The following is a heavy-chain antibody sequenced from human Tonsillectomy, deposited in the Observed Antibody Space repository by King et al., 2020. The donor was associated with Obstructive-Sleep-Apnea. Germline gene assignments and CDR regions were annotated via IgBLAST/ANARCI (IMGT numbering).Heavy chain of an antibody. D-gene: IGHD2-15*01. CDR3: ARLDCSGGSCYWGNFDY. J-gene: IGHJ4*02. CDR2: SNDSGST. CDR1: GGSFSAYY. Sequence: VQLQQWGAGLLKPSETLSLTCDVYGGSFSAYYWGWIRQPPGKGLEWIGESNDSGSTNYNSSLKSRVTISVDTSKNQFSLKLNSVTAADTALYYCARLDCSGGSCYWGNFDYWGQGTLVTVSS. V-gene: IGHV4-34*01.